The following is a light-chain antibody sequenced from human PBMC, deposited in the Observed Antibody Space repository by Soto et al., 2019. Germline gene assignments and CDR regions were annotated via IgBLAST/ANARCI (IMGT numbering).Light chain of an antibody. J-gene: IGKJ4*02. CDR3: QQYGSSPWVT. V-gene: IGKV3-20*01. Sequence: EIVLTQSPGTLSLSPGERATLSCRASQSVSSSYLAGYQQKPGQAPRLLIYGASSRATGIPDRFSGSGSGTDFTLTISRREPEDFAVYYCQQYGSSPWVTFGGGTKVEIK. CDR2: GAS. CDR1: QSVSSSY.